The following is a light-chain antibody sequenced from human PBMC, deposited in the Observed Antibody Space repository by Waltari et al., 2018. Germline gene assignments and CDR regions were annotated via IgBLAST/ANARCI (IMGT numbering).Light chain of an antibody. V-gene: IGLV2-14*01. J-gene: IGLJ1*01. CDR2: EVS. CDR1: RSDVGGYNY. CDR3: SSYTSSTTRV. Sequence: QSALTQPASVSGSPGQPITISCTGTRSDVGGYNYVICHHQHPGKAPKLMIYEVSNRPSGVSNRFSGSKSGNTASLTISGLQAEDEADYYCSSYTSSTTRVFGTGTKVTVL.